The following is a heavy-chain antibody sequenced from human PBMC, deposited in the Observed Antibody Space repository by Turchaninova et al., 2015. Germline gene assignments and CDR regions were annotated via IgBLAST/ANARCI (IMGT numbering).Heavy chain of an antibody. CDR3: AKGLYGDYWQGGDY. CDR1: GFTFSSYG. Sequence: QVQLVESGGGVVQAGRSLRISCAASGFTFSSYGMHWVRQAPGKGLEWVAVISYDGSNKYYADSGKGRFTISRDNSKNTLYLQMNSLRAEDTAVYYCAKGLYGDYWQGGDYWGQGTLVTVSS. D-gene: IGHD4-17*01. CDR2: ISYDGSNK. J-gene: IGHJ4*02. V-gene: IGHV3-30*18.